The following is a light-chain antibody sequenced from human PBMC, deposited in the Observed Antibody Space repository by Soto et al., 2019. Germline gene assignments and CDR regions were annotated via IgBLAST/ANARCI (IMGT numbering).Light chain of an antibody. Sequence: ELTQPPSVSVAPGQTARITCGGNNIGGKSLHWYQQKPGQAPVLVVYDDGDRPSGIPERFSGSNSGNTATLTISRVEAGDEADYYCQVWDNNYDHYVFGTGTKVTVL. CDR1: NIGGKS. CDR2: DDG. CDR3: QVWDNNYDHYV. J-gene: IGLJ1*01. V-gene: IGLV3-21*02.